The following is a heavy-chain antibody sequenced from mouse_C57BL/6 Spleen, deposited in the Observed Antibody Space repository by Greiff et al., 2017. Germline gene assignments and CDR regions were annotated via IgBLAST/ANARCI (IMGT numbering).Heavy chain of an antibody. V-gene: IGHV5-4*01. D-gene: IGHD2-5*01. CDR1: GFTFSSYA. CDR2: ISDGGSYT. J-gene: IGHJ4*01. Sequence: DVKLVESGGGLVKPGGSLKLSCAASGFTFSSYAMSWVRQTPEKRLEWVAIISDGGSYTYYPDNVKGRFTISRDNAKNNLYLQMSNLKAENTAMDYCAREGYSSLYAMDYWGQGTSLTVSS. CDR3: AREGYSSLYAMDY.